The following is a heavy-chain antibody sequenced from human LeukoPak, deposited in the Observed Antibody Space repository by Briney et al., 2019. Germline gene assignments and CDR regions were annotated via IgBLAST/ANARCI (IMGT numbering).Heavy chain of an antibody. J-gene: IGHJ3*02. Sequence: SVKVSCKASGGTFSSHAISWVRQAPGQGLEWMGRIIPIFGIVNYARKFQGRVTITADKSTSTAYMELSSLRSEDTAVYYCARIAEPYYYDSGYAFDIWGQGTMVTVSS. V-gene: IGHV1-69*04. D-gene: IGHD3-22*01. CDR3: ARIAEPYYYDSGYAFDI. CDR2: IIPIFGIV. CDR1: GGTFSSHA.